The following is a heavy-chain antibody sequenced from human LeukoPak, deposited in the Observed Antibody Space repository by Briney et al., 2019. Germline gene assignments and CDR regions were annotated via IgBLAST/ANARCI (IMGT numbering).Heavy chain of an antibody. V-gene: IGHV4-4*02. D-gene: IGHD4-23*01. CDR2: IYHSGST. CDR1: GGSISSSNW. CDR3: ARDRTGGPLFDY. J-gene: IGHJ4*02. Sequence: PSETLSLTCAVSGGSISSSNWWSWVRQPPGKGLEWIGEIYHSGSTNYNPSLKSRVTISVDKSKNQFSLKLSSVTPEDTAVYYCARDRTGGPLFDYWGQGTLVTVSS.